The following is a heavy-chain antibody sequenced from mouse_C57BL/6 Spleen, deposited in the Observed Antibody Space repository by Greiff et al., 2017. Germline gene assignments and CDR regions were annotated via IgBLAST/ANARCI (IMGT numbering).Heavy chain of an antibody. CDR2: INPNNGGT. CDR3: SRLDYGYFDV. V-gene: IGHV1-18*01. Sequence: VHVKQSGPELVKPGASVKIPCKASGYKFTDYNMDWVKQSHGKSLEWIGDINPNNGGTTYNQKFKGKATLTVDKSSSTAYMALRSLTSEDTAVYYCSRLDYGYFDVWGTGTTVTVSS. J-gene: IGHJ1*03. CDR1: GYKFTDYN.